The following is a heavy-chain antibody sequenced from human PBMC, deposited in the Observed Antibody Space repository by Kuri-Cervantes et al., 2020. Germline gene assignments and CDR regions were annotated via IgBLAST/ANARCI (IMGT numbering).Heavy chain of an antibody. V-gene: IGHV3-11*01. CDR2: ISSSGSTI. CDR1: GFTFSSYW. J-gene: IGHJ3*02. CDR3: ARDTYAFDI. Sequence: GESLKISCAASGFTFSSYWMSWIRQAPGKGLEWVSYISSSGSTIYYADSVKGRFTISRDNAKNSLYLQMNSLRAEDTAVYYCARDTYAFDIWGQGTMVTVSS.